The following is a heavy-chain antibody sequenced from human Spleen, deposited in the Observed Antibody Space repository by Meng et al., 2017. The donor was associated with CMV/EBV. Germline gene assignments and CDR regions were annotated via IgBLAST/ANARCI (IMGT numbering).Heavy chain of an antibody. CDR1: GFTFSSYG. CDR3: ANARFEYSSSYFDS. J-gene: IGHJ4*02. Sequence: GESLKISCVASGFTFSSYGMHWVRQAPGKGLEWVTFIRYDGTTQYYIDSVKGRFTISRDNSKNTMYLQMNGLRAEDTALYYCANARFEYSSSYFDSWGQGTLVTVSS. D-gene: IGHD6-6*01. V-gene: IGHV3-30*02. CDR2: IRYDGTTQ.